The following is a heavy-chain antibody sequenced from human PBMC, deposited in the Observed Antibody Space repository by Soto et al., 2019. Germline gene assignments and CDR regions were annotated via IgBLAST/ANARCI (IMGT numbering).Heavy chain of an antibody. Sequence: EVQLVESGGGLVQPGGSLRLSCASSGFPFSAFSMNWVRQAPGKGLEWVAYISSSGSTIYYADSVKGRFTISRDNAKTSLYLQMDSLRDEDMAVYYCAREGGRHCSPSRCYNAFDIWGQGTTVTVSS. D-gene: IGHD2-15*01. CDR2: ISSSGSTI. V-gene: IGHV3-48*02. CDR3: AREGGRHCSPSRCYNAFDI. J-gene: IGHJ3*02. CDR1: GFPFSAFS.